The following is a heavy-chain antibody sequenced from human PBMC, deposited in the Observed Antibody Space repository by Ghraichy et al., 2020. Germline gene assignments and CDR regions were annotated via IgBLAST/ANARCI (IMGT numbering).Heavy chain of an antibody. CDR3: AREIFYTIDC. D-gene: IGHD2/OR15-2a*01. J-gene: IGHJ4*02. CDR2: ISSSGGAT. CDR1: GFTFSTYS. Sequence: GESLNISCAASGFTFSTYSMNWVRQAPGEGLEWVSYISSSGGATRYADSVRGRFTVSRDNAKNSLYLQMNSLRDEDTAVYYCAREIFYTIDCWGQGTLVTVSS. V-gene: IGHV3-48*02.